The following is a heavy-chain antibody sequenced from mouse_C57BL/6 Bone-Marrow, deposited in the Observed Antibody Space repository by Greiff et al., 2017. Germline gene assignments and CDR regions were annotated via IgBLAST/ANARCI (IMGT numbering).Heavy chain of an antibody. V-gene: IGHV14-4*01. Sequence: EVQLQQPGAELVRPGASVKLSCTASGFNIKDVYMHWVKQRPEQGLEWIGWIDPENGDTESASKFQGKATITAGTSSNTAYLQLSRLTSEDTAVKYCTTVNWYFDVWGTGATVTVSS. CDR2: IDPENGDT. CDR1: GFNIKDVY. CDR3: TTVNWYFDV. J-gene: IGHJ1*03.